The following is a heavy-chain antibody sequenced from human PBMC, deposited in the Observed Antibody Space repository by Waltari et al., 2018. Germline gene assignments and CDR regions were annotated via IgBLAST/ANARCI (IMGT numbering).Heavy chain of an antibody. D-gene: IGHD1-1*01. V-gene: IGHV4-34*01. CDR3: ARDRMDGS. CDR1: GGSFSGYY. J-gene: IGHJ4*02. Sequence: QVQLQQWGAGLLKPSETLSLTCAVYGGSFSGYYWSWIRQPPGKGLEWIGEINHSGSTNYNPSLKSRVTIAVDTSKNQFSLKLSSVTAADTAVYYCARDRMDGSWGQGTLVTVSS. CDR2: INHSGST.